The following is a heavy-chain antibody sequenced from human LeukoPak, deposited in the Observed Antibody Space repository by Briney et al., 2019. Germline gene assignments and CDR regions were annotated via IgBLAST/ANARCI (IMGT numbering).Heavy chain of an antibody. CDR2: IWSDGTNT. V-gene: IGHV3-33*06. CDR3: AKDAKRGFDYSNSLEY. Sequence: GGSLRLSCAASGFTFSHYGMHWVRQAPGKGLEWVAVIWSDGTNTYYADSVKGRFTISRDDSQNTVFLQMNSLRAEDTAVYYCAKDAKRGFDYSNSLEYWGQGTLVTVSS. CDR1: GFTFSHYG. J-gene: IGHJ4*02. D-gene: IGHD4-11*01.